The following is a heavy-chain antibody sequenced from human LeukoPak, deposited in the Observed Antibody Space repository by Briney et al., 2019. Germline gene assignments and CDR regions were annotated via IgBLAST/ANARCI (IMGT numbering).Heavy chain of an antibody. V-gene: IGHV6-1*01. D-gene: IGHD3-3*01. CDR1: GDSVSSNSAA. Sequence: SQTLSLTCALSGDSVSSNSAAWNWIRQSPSRGLEWLGRTYYRSKWYNDYAVSVKSRITINPDTSKNQFSLQLNSVTPEDTAVYYCARGREVLRFLEWLPKDNWFDPWGQGTLVTVSS. CDR3: ARGREVLRFLEWLPKDNWFDP. J-gene: IGHJ5*02. CDR2: TYYRSKWYN.